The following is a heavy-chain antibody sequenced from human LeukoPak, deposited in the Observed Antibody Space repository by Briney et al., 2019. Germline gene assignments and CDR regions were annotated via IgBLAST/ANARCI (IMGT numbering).Heavy chain of an antibody. D-gene: IGHD3-22*01. CDR3: ARRYTSRYYYDSSGYFLG. CDR1: GGSFSGYY. CDR2: INHSGST. Sequence: SDTLSLTCAVYGGSFSGYYWSWIRQPPGKGLEWIGEINHSGSTNYNPSLKSRVTISVDTSKNQFSLKLSSVTAADTAVYYCARRYTSRYYYDSSGYFLGWGQGTLVTVSS. V-gene: IGHV4-34*01. J-gene: IGHJ4*02.